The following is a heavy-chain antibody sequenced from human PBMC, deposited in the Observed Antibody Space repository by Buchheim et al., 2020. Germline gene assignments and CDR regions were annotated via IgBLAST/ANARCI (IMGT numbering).Heavy chain of an antibody. V-gene: IGHV3-33*01. CDR1: GFTFSSYG. D-gene: IGHD2-21*01. J-gene: IGHJ2*01. Sequence: QVQLVESGGGVVQPGRSLRLSCAASGFTFSSYGMHWVRQAPGKGLEWVAVIWYDGSNKYYADSVKGRFTILRDNSKNTLYLQMNSLRAEDTAVYYCAREIVVVITQGRYFDLWGRGTL. CDR2: IWYDGSNK. CDR3: AREIVVVITQGRYFDL.